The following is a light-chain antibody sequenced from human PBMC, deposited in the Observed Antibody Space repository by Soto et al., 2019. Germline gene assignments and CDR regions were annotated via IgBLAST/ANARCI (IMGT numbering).Light chain of an antibody. CDR1: SSDVGSYNL. J-gene: IGLJ3*02. CDR2: EGS. CDR3: CSYAGSSTWV. V-gene: IGLV2-23*01. Sequence: QSALTQPASVSGSPGQSITISCTGTSSDVGSYNLVSWYQQHPGKAPKLMIYEGSKRPSGVSNRFSGSKSGNTASLTISGVQAEDEADYYCCSYAGSSTWVFGGGTNLTVL.